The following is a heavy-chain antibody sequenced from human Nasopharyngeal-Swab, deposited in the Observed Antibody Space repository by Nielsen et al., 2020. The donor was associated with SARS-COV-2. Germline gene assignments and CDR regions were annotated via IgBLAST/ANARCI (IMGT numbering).Heavy chain of an antibody. CDR1: GGSFSDYY. CDR2: VYYSGST. D-gene: IGHD1-26*01. Sequence: SETLSLTCAVFGGSFSDYYWSCIRQPPGKGLEWIGTVYYSGSTYYNPSLKSRVTISVDTSKNQFSLKLNSVTATDTAVYYCARGYGSFPYYFDHWGQGTLVTVSS. J-gene: IGHJ4*02. CDR3: ARGYGSFPYYFDH. V-gene: IGHV4-34*01.